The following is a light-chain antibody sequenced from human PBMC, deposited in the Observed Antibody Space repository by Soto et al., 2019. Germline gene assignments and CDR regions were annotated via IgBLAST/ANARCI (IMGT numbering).Light chain of an antibody. CDR2: SND. CDR3: AVWDDSLNGWV. CDR1: SSNIGTNA. J-gene: IGLJ3*02. Sequence: QSVVTQPTSASGTPGQRVTISCSGSSSNIGTNAVNWCQQLPGTAPRLLIYSNDQRPPGVPDRFSGSKSGTSASLGISGLQSEDEADYFCAVWDDSLNGWVFGGGTKVTVL. V-gene: IGLV1-44*01.